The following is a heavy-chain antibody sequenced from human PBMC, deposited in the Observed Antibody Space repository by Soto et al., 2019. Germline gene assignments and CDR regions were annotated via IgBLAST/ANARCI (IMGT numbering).Heavy chain of an antibody. D-gene: IGHD4-17*01. V-gene: IGHV3-23*01. J-gene: IGHJ3*02. CDR1: GFTFSSYA. CDR2: ISGSGGGT. CDR3: AKCMTSVTTFPFDI. Sequence: EVQLLESGGGLVQPGGSLRLSCAASGFTFSSYAMSWVRQAPGKGLEWVSAISGSGGGTYYADSVKGRFTISRDNSKNTLELQMNRLRTGDTAVYYCAKCMTSVTTFPFDIWGQGAMVTVPS.